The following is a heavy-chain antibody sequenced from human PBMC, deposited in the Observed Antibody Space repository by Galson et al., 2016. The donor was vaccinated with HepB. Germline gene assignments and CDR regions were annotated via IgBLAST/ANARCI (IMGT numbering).Heavy chain of an antibody. D-gene: IGHD2-15*01. CDR3: ARSHCSGGSCQDYYYYGLDV. CDR1: GYSFTSYW. J-gene: IGHJ6*02. V-gene: IGHV5-10-1*01. CDR2: IDPSDSYT. Sequence: QSGAEVKKPGESLRISCKGSGYSFTSYWINWVRQMPGKGLEWMGRIDPSDSYTNYSPSFQGHVTISADKSISTAYLQWSSLKASDTAMYYCARSHCSGGSCQDYYYYGLDVWGQGTTVTVSS.